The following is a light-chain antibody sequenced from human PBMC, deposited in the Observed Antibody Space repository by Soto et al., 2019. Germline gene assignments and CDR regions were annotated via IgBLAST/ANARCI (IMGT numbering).Light chain of an antibody. J-gene: IGKJ4*02. CDR1: QSVSNNY. V-gene: IGKV3-20*01. CDR3: QQYGSSGT. Sequence: DIVLTQSPGTVSLSPGERATLSCRASQSVSNNYLAWYQQKPGQAPRLLIYGASNRATGIPDRFSGSGSGTDFTLTISRLEPEDFAVYYCQQYGSSGTFGRGTKVDIK. CDR2: GAS.